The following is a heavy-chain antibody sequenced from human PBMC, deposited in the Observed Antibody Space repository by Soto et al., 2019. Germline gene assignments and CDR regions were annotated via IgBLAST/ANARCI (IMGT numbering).Heavy chain of an antibody. CDR2: INHSGST. V-gene: IGHV4-34*01. D-gene: IGHD6-13*01. Sequence: SETLSLTCAVYGGSFSGYYWSWIRQPPGKGLEWIGEINHSGSTNYNPSLKSRVTISVDTSKNQFSLKLSSVTAADTAVYYCAGTAAAGLTTAYYYYGMDVWGQGTTVTVS. CDR1: GGSFSGYY. CDR3: AGTAAAGLTTAYYYYGMDV. J-gene: IGHJ6*02.